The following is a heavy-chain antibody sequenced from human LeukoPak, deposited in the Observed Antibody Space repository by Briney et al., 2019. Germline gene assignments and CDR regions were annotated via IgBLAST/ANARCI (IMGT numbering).Heavy chain of an antibody. V-gene: IGHV6-1*01. CDR2: TYYRSKWYN. CDR1: GDSVSSKGAT. J-gene: IGHJ4*02. D-gene: IGHD6-19*01. Sequence: TSQTLSLTCAISGDSVSSKGATWNWIRQSPSRGLEWLGRTYYRSKWYNDSAVSVKSRITISPDTSKNQFSLQLNSVTAEDTAVYYCARDPRVSSGWQFDYWGQGTLVTVSS. CDR3: ARDPRVSSGWQFDY.